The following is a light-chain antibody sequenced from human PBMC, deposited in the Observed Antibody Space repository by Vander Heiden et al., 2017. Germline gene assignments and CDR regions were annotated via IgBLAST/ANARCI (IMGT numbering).Light chain of an antibody. V-gene: IGKV1-39*01. J-gene: IGKJ1*01. CDR3: QQTNSAPWT. CDR1: QSISTY. Sequence: DIQMTQSPSSLSPSVGDRVTIICRASQSISTYLNWYKQKPGEAPKLLIYAASSLQSGVPSRFSGSGSGRDFTLTSSSLQPEDFATYHCQQTNSAPWTFGQGTKVEIK. CDR2: AAS.